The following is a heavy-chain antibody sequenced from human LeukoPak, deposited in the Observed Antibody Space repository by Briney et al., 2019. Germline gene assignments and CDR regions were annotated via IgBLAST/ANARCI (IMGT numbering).Heavy chain of an antibody. CDR1: GDSISTYY. D-gene: IGHD6-13*01. J-gene: IGHJ4*02. Sequence: SETLSLTCIVSGDSISTYYWSWIRQSPGKGLEWIGHIYFSGSTNYNPSFKSRVTISVDTSKNQFSLKLSSVTAADTAVYYCARGRQQLDEYYFDYWGQGTLVTVSS. V-gene: IGHV4-59*12. CDR2: IYFSGST. CDR3: ARGRQQLDEYYFDY.